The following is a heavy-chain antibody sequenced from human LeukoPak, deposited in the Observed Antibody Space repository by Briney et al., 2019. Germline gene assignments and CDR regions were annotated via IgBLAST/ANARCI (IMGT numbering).Heavy chain of an antibody. D-gene: IGHD6-19*01. Sequence: GGCLRLSCAASGFTFSSYDMHWVRPATGKGLEWVSVIGTSGDTYYAGSVKGRFTISRENAKNSLYLQMNSLTAGDTAVYFCSRVGSSGWPNYFDSWGQGTLVTVSS. CDR1: GFTFSSYD. J-gene: IGHJ4*02. V-gene: IGHV3-13*04. CDR3: SRVGSSGWPNYFDS. CDR2: IGTSGDT.